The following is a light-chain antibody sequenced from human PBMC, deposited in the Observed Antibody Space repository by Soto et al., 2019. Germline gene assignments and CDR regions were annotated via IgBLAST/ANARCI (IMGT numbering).Light chain of an antibody. J-gene: IGKJ4*01. Sequence: DIHLTQSPSFLSASVGDRVTITCRPSQGISSNLAWYQQKPGKAPKLLIYDASNFKSGVPSRFSGSGFGTEFTLTISSLQPDDFATYYCQQYYSYSPLTFGQGTKVDIK. CDR3: QQYYSYSPLT. V-gene: IGKV1-9*01. CDR1: QGISSN. CDR2: DAS.